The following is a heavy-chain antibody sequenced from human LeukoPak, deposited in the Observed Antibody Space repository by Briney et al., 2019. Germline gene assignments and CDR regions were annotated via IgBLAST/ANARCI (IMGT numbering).Heavy chain of an antibody. V-gene: IGHV3-23*01. CDR1: GFTFSSYW. CDR3: AKGIYDMDV. Sequence: GGSLRLSCAASGFTFSSYWMSWVRQAPGKGLEWVSTISGSSRSTYYADSVKGRFAISRDNSKNTLYLQMNSLRAEDTAVYFCAKGIYDMDVWGQGTTVTVSS. CDR2: ISGSSRST. J-gene: IGHJ6*02.